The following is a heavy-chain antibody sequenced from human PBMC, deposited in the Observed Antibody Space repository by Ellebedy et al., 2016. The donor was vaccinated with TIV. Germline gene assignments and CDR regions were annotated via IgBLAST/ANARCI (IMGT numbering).Heavy chain of an antibody. CDR1: GFTFSSYS. CDR3: ARKGATSTSGFNY. V-gene: IGHV3-21*01. J-gene: IGHJ4*02. CDR2: ISSSSNYM. D-gene: IGHD2-2*01. Sequence: GGSLRLSCVGSGFTFSSYSMNWVRQAPGKGLEWVSSISSSSNYMPYADSVKGRFTVSRDNSKNTLYLQMSSLSAEDTAVYYCARKGATSTSGFNYWGQGTLVTVSS.